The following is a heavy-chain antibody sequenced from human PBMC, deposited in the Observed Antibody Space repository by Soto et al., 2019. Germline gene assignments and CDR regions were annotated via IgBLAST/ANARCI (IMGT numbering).Heavy chain of an antibody. CDR3: GRGSAYYDIFFGYYYYYYYMDV. V-gene: IGHV4-59*01. J-gene: IGHJ6*03. D-gene: IGHD3-9*01. Sequence: PSETLSLTCTVSGGSISSYYWSWIRQPPGKGLGWIGSIYYSGSTNYNPSLKSRVTISVDTSKNQFSLKLSSVTAADTAVYYCGRGSAYYDIFFGYYYYYYYMDVWGKGTTVTVSS. CDR1: GGSISSYY. CDR2: IYYSGST.